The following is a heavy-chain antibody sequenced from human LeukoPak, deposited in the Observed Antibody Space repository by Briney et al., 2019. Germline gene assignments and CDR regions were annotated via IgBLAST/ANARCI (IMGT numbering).Heavy chain of an antibody. D-gene: IGHD4-17*01. V-gene: IGHV1-2*02. CDR3: VTTVTTYYYYYYMDV. CDR1: GYTFTGYF. Sequence: ASVKVSCKASGYTFTGYFMHWVRQAPGQGLEWMGWINANSGATNYAQNFQGRVTMTRDTSISTAYMELSRLRSDDTAVYYCVTTVTTYYYYYYMDVWGKGTTVTVSS. CDR2: INANSGAT. J-gene: IGHJ6*03.